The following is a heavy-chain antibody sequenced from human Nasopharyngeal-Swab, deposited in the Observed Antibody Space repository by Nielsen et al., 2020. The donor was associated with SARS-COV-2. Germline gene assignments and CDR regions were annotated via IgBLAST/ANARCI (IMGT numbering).Heavy chain of an antibody. CDR1: GYTLTELS. CDR3: ATFLIAARLYYYYGMDV. V-gene: IGHV1-24*01. J-gene: IGHJ6*02. D-gene: IGHD6-6*01. CDR2: FDPEDGET. Sequence: ASVKVSCKVSGYTLTELSMHWVRQAPGKGLEWMGGFDPEDGETIYAQKFQGRVTMTEDTSTDTAYMELSSLRSEDTAVYYCATFLIAARLYYYYGMDVWGQGTTVTASS.